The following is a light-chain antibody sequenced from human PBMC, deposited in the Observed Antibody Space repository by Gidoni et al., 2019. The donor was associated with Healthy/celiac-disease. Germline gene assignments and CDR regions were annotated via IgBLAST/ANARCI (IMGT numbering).Light chain of an antibody. J-gene: IGKJ5*01. Sequence: DIVLTQSPGTLSLSPGERATLSCRASQSVSSSYLAWYQQKPGQAPRLLIYGASSRATGIPDRFSGSGSGTDFTFTISRLEPEDFAVYYCQQYGSSPPITFGQGTRLEIK. CDR1: QSVSSSY. CDR3: QQYGSSPPIT. V-gene: IGKV3-20*01. CDR2: GAS.